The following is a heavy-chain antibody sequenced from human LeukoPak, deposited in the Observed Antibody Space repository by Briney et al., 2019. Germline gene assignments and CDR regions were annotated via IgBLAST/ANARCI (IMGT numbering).Heavy chain of an antibody. CDR1: GYTFTSYG. CDR2: ISAYNGNT. V-gene: IGHV1-18*01. CDR3: ALGSGSRLCLLGGYYYGMDV. Sequence: ASVKVSCKASGYTFTSYGISWVRQAPGQGLEWMGWISAYNGNTNYAQKLQGRVTMTTDTSTSTAYMELRSLRSDDTAVYYCALGSGSRLCLLGGYYYGMDVWGQGTTVTVSS. J-gene: IGHJ6*02. D-gene: IGHD3-10*01.